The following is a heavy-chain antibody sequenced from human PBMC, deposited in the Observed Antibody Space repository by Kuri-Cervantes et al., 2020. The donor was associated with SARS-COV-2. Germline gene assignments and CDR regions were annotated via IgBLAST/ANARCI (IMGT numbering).Heavy chain of an antibody. J-gene: IGHJ6*02. V-gene: IGHV3-11*01. CDR3: ARDKRGYSYGPYYYNGMDV. CDR1: GFTFSDYY. CDR2: ISSSGSTI. D-gene: IGHD5-18*01. Sequence: AGSLRLSCAVSGFTFSDYYMSWIRQAPGEGMEWDSYISSSGSTIYYADSVKGRFTIARDNAKNSLYLQMNSLRAEDTAVYYGARDKRGYSYGPYYYNGMDVWGQGTTVTVSS.